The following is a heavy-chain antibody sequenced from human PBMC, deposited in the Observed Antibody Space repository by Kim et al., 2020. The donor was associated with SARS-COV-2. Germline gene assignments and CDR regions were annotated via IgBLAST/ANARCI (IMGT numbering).Heavy chain of an antibody. CDR3: ARRTPTIQYGMDV. D-gene: IGHD5-12*01. J-gene: IGHJ6*02. V-gene: IGHV5-51*01. Sequence: RDSPSFQGQVTISADKSISTAYLQWSSLKASDTAMYYCARRTPTIQYGMDVWGQGTTVTVSS.